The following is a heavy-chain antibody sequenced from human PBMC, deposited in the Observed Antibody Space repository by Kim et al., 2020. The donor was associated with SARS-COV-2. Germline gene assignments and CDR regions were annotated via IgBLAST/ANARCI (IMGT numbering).Heavy chain of an antibody. V-gene: IGHV1-18*01. Sequence: ASVKVSCKASGYTFTSYGISWVRQAPGQGLEWMGWISAYNGNTNYAQKLQGRVNMTTDTSTSTAYMELRSLRSDDTAVYYCARPDSSGWYGYAFDIWGQGTMVTVSS. CDR1: GYTFTSYG. CDR2: ISAYNGNT. CDR3: ARPDSSGWYGYAFDI. D-gene: IGHD6-19*01. J-gene: IGHJ3*02.